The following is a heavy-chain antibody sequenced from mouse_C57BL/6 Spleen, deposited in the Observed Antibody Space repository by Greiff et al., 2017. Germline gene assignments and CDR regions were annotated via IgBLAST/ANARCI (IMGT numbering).Heavy chain of an antibody. Sequence: VQLQQSGPELVKPGASVKLSCKASGYTFTSYDINWVKQRPGQGLEWIGWIYPRAGSTKYNEKFKGKATLTVDTSSSTAYMELHSLTSEDSAVYFCARSPIYYYGSSYWYFDVWGTGTTVTVSS. J-gene: IGHJ1*03. CDR2: IYPRAGST. D-gene: IGHD1-1*01. V-gene: IGHV1-85*01. CDR1: GYTFTSYD. CDR3: ARSPIYYYGSSYWYFDV.